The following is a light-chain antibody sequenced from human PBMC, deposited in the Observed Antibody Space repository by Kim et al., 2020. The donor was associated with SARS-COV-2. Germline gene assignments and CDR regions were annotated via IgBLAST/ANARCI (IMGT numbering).Light chain of an antibody. CDR2: AAS. Sequence: DIQMTQAPPSVSASVGDRVTITCRASQDISRWSAWYQQKPGKAPKLLIYAASTLQSGVPSRFSGSGSGTDFTLTISSLQPEDFATYYCQQSNKFPYTFGQGTKLEI. V-gene: IGKV1-12*01. CDR1: QDISRW. CDR3: QQSNKFPYT. J-gene: IGKJ2*01.